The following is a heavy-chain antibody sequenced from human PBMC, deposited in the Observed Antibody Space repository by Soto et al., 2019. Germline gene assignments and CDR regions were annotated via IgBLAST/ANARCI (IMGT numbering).Heavy chain of an antibody. CDR3: ARETGWYPDY. V-gene: IGHV4-59*01. D-gene: IGHD2-15*01. Sequence: QVQLQESGPGLVKPSETLSLTCTVSGGSISSYYWSWIRQPPGKGLACIGHINYSGSTNYNPSRKSRVTISVDTSKNQFSLKLSSVTAADTAVYYCARETGWYPDYWGQGTLVTVSS. J-gene: IGHJ4*02. CDR2: INYSGST. CDR1: GGSISSYY.